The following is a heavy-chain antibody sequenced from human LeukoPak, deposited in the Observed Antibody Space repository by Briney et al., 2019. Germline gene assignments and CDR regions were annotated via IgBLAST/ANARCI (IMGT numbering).Heavy chain of an antibody. CDR1: GGSISSGGYY. CDR3: ARGPSSGYSSSWYFDY. Sequence: PSQTLSLTCTVSGGSISSGGYYWSWIRQHPGKGLEWIGYIYYSGSTYYNPSLKSRVTISVDTPKNQFSLKLSSVTAADTAVYYCARGPSSGYSSSWYFDYWGQGTLVTVSS. J-gene: IGHJ4*02. V-gene: IGHV4-31*03. CDR2: IYYSGST. D-gene: IGHD6-13*01.